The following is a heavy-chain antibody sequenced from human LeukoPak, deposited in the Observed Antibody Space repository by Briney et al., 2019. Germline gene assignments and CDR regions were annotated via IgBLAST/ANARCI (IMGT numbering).Heavy chain of an antibody. CDR3: ARGRMIVVVITLKNYFDY. J-gene: IGHJ4*02. CDR2: INHSGST. V-gene: IGHV4-34*01. D-gene: IGHD3-22*01. Sequence: PSETLSLTCAVYGGSFSGYYWSWIRQPPGKGLEWIGEINHSGSTNYNPSLKSRVTISVDTSKNQISLKLSSVTAADTAVYYRARGRMIVVVITLKNYFDYWGQGTLVTVSS. CDR1: GGSFSGYY.